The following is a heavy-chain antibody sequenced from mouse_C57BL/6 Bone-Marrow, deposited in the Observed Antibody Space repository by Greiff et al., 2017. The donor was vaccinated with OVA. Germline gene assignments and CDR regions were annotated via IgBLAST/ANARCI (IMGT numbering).Heavy chain of an antibody. Sequence: EVQLQESGPGLVKPSQSLSLTCSVTGYSITSGYYWNWIRQFPGNKLVWMGYISYDGSNNYNPSLKNRISITRDTSKNQFFLKLNSVTTDNTATYYCAREDSSDYYGSSWDYFDDWGQGTTLTVSS. D-gene: IGHD1-1*01. CDR3: AREDSSDYYGSSWDYFDD. CDR1: GYSITSGYY. CDR2: ISYDGSN. J-gene: IGHJ2*01. V-gene: IGHV3-6*01.